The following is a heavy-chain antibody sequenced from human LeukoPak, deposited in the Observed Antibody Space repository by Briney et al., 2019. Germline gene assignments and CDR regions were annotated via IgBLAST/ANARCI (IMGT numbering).Heavy chain of an antibody. V-gene: IGHV3-23*01. CDR2: ISGSGGST. D-gene: IGHD3-10*01. CDR3: AKFGLAGSGRYHGAFDI. J-gene: IGHJ3*02. Sequence: QSGGSLRLSCAASGFTFSSYGMTWVRQAPGKGLEWVSAISGSGGSTYYADSVKGRSTISRDNSKNTLYLQMNSLRAEDTAVYYCAKFGLAGSGRYHGAFDIWGQGTMVTVSS. CDR1: GFTFSSYG.